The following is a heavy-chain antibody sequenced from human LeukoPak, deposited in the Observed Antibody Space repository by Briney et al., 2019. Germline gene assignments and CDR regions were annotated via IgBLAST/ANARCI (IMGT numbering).Heavy chain of an antibody. CDR2: ISGSGGST. J-gene: IGHJ6*02. V-gene: IGHV3-23*01. CDR3: ARDSEPYYYGSGSYRYYYYGMDV. D-gene: IGHD3-10*01. Sequence: GGSLRLSCAASGFTFSSYAMSWVRQAPGKGLEWVSAISGSGGSTYYADSVKGRFTISRDNSKNTLYLQMNSLRAEDTAVYYCARDSEPYYYGSGSYRYYYYGMDVWGQGTTVTVSS. CDR1: GFTFSSYA.